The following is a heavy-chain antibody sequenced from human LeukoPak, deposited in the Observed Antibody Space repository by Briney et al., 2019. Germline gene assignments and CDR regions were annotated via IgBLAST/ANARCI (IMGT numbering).Heavy chain of an antibody. CDR2: FYNSGRS. D-gene: IGHD3-10*02. CDR3: ARHFSRVRGADAFDI. V-gene: IGHV4-59*08. J-gene: IGHJ3*02. Sequence: SETLSLTCTVSDDSISDYYRGWIRQPPGKGLEWIGYFYNSGRSTYNPSLKSRVTISVDTSKNQFSLKLSSVTAADTAVYYCARHFSRVRGADAFDIWGQGTMVTVSS. CDR1: DDSISDYY.